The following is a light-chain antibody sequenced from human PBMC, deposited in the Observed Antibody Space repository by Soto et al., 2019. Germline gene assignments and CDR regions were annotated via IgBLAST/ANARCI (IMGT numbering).Light chain of an antibody. CDR1: SSDVGGYNY. J-gene: IGLJ1*01. Sequence: ALTQPASVSGSPGQSITISCTGTSSDVGGYNYVSWYQQHPGKAPKLMIYEVSNRPSGVSNRFSGSKSGNTASLTISGLQAEDEADYYCSSYTSSSTLVYVFGTGTKVTVL. CDR2: EVS. CDR3: SSYTSSSTLVYV. V-gene: IGLV2-14*01.